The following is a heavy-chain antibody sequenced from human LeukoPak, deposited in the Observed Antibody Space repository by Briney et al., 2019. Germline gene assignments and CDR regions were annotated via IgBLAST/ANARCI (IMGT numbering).Heavy chain of an antibody. CDR3: ATGRRYCSGGSCYSGGRWFDP. J-gene: IGHJ5*02. CDR1: GYTFTSYY. Sequence: ASVKVSCKASGYTFTSYYMHWVRQAPGQGLEWIGIINPSGGSTSYAQKFQGRVTMTEDTSTDTAYMELSSLRSEDTAVYYCATGRRYCSGGSCYSGGRWFDPWGQGTLVTVSS. D-gene: IGHD2-15*01. V-gene: IGHV1-46*01. CDR2: INPSGGST.